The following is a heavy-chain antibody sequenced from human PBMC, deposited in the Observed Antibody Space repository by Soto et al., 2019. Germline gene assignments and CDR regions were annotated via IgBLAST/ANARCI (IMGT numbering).Heavy chain of an antibody. CDR2: INSDGSST. D-gene: IGHD3-16*02. CDR1: GFTFSSYW. V-gene: IGHV3-74*01. CDR3: ASQESYYDYVWGSYRWSNWFDP. J-gene: IGHJ5*02. Sequence: HPGGSLRLSCAASGFTFSSYWMHWVRQAPGKGLVWVSRINSDGSSTSYADSVKGRFTISRDNAKNTLYLQMNSLRAEDTAVYYCASQESYYDYVWGSYRWSNWFDPWGQGTLVTVSS.